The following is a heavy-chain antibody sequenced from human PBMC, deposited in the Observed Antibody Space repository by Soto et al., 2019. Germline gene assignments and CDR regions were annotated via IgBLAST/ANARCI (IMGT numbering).Heavy chain of an antibody. D-gene: IGHD3-10*01. Sequence: PSETLSLTCTVSGGSIRSSSYYWGWIRQPPGKGLEWIGSINYSGNTYYNPSLKSRVTISVDMSKNQFSLKLSSVTAADTAVYYCASSGYYYYGMDVWGQGTTVTVSS. CDR1: GGSIRSSSYY. V-gene: IGHV4-39*01. CDR3: ASSGYYYYGMDV. J-gene: IGHJ6*02. CDR2: INYSGNT.